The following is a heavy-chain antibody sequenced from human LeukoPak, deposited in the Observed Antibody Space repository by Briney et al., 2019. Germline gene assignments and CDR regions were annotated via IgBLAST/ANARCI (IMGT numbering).Heavy chain of an antibody. V-gene: IGHV4-59*01. J-gene: IGHJ4*02. CDR1: GGSISSYY. D-gene: IGHD3-22*01. CDR2: IYYSGTT. Sequence: SETLSLTCTVSGGSISSYYWSWLRQPPGKGLEWIGYIYYSGTTNYNPSLKSRVTISVDTSKNQFSLKLSSVTAADTAVYYCARNYDSSGYTTFGYWGQGTLVTVSS. CDR3: ARNYDSSGYTTFGY.